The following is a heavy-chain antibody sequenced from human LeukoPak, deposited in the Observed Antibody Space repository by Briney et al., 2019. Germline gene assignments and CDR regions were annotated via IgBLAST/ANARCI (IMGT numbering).Heavy chain of an antibody. Sequence: AGGSLRLSCAASGFIVSSNYVNWVRQAPGKGREWVSVIYSGGSTYYADSVKGRFTISRDNSDNTVYLQMNSLTADDTAVYYCASGSNSGYNYWGQGTLVTVSS. V-gene: IGHV3-53*01. CDR3: ASGSNSGYNY. D-gene: IGHD3-9*01. J-gene: IGHJ4*02. CDR1: GFIVSSNY. CDR2: IYSGGST.